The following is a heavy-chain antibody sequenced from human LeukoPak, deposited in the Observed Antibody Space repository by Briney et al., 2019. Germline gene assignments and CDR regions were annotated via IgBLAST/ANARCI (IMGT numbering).Heavy chain of an antibody. CDR2: ISSSSSDI. Sequence: GGSLRLSCAASEFTFRTHTMNWVRQAPGKGLEWVSCISSSSSDIYYADSVKGRFTISRDNAKNSLYLHMSSLRAEDTAVYYCARVPGGLEWADFDYWGQGTLVTVSS. D-gene: IGHD3-3*01. J-gene: IGHJ4*02. CDR3: ARVPGGLEWADFDY. V-gene: IGHV3-21*01. CDR1: EFTFRTHT.